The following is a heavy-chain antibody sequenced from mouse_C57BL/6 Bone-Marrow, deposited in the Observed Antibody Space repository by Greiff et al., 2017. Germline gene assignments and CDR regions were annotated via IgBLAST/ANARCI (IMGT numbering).Heavy chain of an antibody. J-gene: IGHJ1*03. CDR2: INPNNGGT. D-gene: IGHD4-1*01. CDR3: ARGWDGYFDV. Sequence: EVQLQQSGPELVKPGASVKISCKASGYTFTDYYMNWVKQSHGKSLEWIGDINPNNGGTSYNQKFKGKATLTVDQSSSTAYMELRSLTSEDSAVYYCARGWDGYFDVWGTGTTVTVSS. CDR1: GYTFTDYY. V-gene: IGHV1-26*01.